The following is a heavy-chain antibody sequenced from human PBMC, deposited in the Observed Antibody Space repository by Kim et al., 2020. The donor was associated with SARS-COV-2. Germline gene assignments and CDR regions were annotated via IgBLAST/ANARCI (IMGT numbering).Heavy chain of an antibody. V-gene: IGHV3-53*01. CDR1: GFTVSSNY. D-gene: IGHD3-22*01. CDR3: ASRNYYDTSGRPEAFDI. CDR2: IYSGGST. J-gene: IGHJ3*02. Sequence: GGSLRLSCAASGFTVSSNYMSWVRQAPGKGLEWVSLIYSGGSTYYADSVKGRFTISRDNSKNTLYLQMNSLRAEDTAVYYCASRNYYDTSGRPEAFDIWG.